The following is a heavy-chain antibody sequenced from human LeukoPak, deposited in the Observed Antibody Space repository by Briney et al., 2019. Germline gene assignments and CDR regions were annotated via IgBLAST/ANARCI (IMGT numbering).Heavy chain of an antibody. CDR3: ARASRYDGGGYGLDV. V-gene: IGHV3-48*03. D-gene: IGHD3-22*01. Sequence: GGSLRLSCAASAFTFSSYEMNWVRQAPGRGLEWVSYISSSAHTIYYADSVKGRFTISRDNAKNSLYLQMNSLRAEDTALYYCARASRYDGGGYGLDVWGQGTTVTVSS. CDR1: AFTFSSYE. J-gene: IGHJ6*02. CDR2: ISSSAHTI.